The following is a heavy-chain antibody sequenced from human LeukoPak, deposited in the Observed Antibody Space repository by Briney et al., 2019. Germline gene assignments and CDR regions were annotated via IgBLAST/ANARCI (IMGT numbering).Heavy chain of an antibody. D-gene: IGHD6-13*01. CDR1: GFTFSSYW. CDR2: ISSDGSST. V-gene: IGHV3-74*01. CDR3: ARRRLPAADPWYFDL. Sequence: GGSLRLSCAASGFTFSSYWMHWVRQAPGKGLVWVSLISSDGSSTTYADSVKGRFTISRDNAKNTLYLQMNSLRAEDTAVYYCARRRLPAADPWYFDLWGRGTLVTVSS. J-gene: IGHJ2*01.